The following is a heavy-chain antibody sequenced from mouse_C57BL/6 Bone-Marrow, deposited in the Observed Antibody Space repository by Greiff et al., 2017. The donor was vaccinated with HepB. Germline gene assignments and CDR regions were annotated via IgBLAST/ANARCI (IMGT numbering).Heavy chain of an antibody. D-gene: IGHD1-1*01. V-gene: IGHV2-9-1*01. CDR2: IWPGGGK. Sequence: VQLVESGPGLVAPSQSLSITCTVSGFSLTSYAISWVRQPPGKGLEWLGVIWPGGGKNYNSALKSRMSIIKDNSKSQVFLKMNSLQTDDTARYYCARGGSKSWFAYWGQGTLVTVSA. CDR3: ARGGSKSWFAY. J-gene: IGHJ3*01. CDR1: GFSLTSYA.